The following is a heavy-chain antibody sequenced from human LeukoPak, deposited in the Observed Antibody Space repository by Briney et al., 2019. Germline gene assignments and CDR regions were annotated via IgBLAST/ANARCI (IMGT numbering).Heavy chain of an antibody. Sequence: PSETLSLTCTVSGGSISSSSYYWGWIRQPPGKGLEWIGSIYYSGSIYYNPSLKSRVTISVDTSKNQFSLKLSSVTAADTAVYYCARTRYYDILTGYYPIDYWGQGTLVTVSS. V-gene: IGHV4-39*01. D-gene: IGHD3-9*01. CDR2: IYYSGSI. CDR1: GGSISSSSYY. CDR3: ARTRYYDILTGYYPIDY. J-gene: IGHJ4*02.